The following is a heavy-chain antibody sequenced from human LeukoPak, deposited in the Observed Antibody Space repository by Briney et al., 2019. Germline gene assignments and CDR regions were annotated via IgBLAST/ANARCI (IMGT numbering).Heavy chain of an antibody. V-gene: IGHV1-69*13. CDR1: GGTFSSYA. CDR2: IIPIFGTA. CDR3: SRGRVPAATLDAFDI. J-gene: IGHJ3*02. Sequence: SVKVSCKASGGTFSSYAISWVRQAPGQGLEWMGGIIPIFGTANYAQKFQGRVTITADESTSTAYMEVSSLRSEDTAVYYCSRGRVPAATLDAFDIWGQGTMVTVSS. D-gene: IGHD2-2*01.